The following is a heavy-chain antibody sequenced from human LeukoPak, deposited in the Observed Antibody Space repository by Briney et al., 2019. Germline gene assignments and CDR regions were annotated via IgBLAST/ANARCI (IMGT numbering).Heavy chain of an antibody. CDR2: ITSGSSTI. CDR3: ARDPGLSGSYHHLTFGY. V-gene: IGHV3-11*04. Sequence: GGSLRLSCAASGFTFSGYYMSWLRQAPGKGLEWVSYITSGSSTIHYADSVKGRFTISRDNAQNSLYLQMNSLRAEDTAVYYCARDPGLSGSYHHLTFGYWGQGTLVTVSS. D-gene: IGHD1-26*01. J-gene: IGHJ4*02. CDR1: GFTFSGYY.